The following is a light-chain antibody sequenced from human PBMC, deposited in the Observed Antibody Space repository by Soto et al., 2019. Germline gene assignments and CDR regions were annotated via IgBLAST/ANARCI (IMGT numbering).Light chain of an antibody. Sequence: QSVLTQPPSASGTPGQRVTISCSGSSSNIGSNTVNWYQQLPGTAPKLLIYNNNQRPSGVPDRFSGSKSGTSASLAISGLQSEDEADYHCAAWDDSLNGHVVFGGGTQLTVL. CDR1: SSNIGSNT. CDR3: AAWDDSLNGHVV. CDR2: NNN. J-gene: IGLJ2*01. V-gene: IGLV1-44*01.